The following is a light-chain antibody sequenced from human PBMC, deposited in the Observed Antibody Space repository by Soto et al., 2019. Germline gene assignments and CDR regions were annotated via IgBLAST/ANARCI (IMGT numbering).Light chain of an antibody. Sequence: QSALTQPASVSGSPGQSITISCTGTSSDVGGKKYVSWYQQYPGKVPKLLINKVTNRPSGVSYRFSGSKSGNTASLTISALLAEDEADYFCASSTSDSLYVFGPGTKVTVL. CDR1: SSDVGGKKY. J-gene: IGLJ1*01. CDR2: KVT. CDR3: ASSTSDSLYV. V-gene: IGLV2-14*01.